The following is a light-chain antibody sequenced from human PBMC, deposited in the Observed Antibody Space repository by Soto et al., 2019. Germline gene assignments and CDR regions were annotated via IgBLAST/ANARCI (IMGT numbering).Light chain of an antibody. Sequence: EIVLTQSPGTLSLSPGERATLSCRASQSVRSSYLAWYQQKPGQAPRLLIYGASSRATDIPDRFSGSGSGTDFTLTISRLEPEDFAVYYVQQYGSSPRTFGQGTKVEIK. CDR3: QQYGSSPRT. CDR2: GAS. CDR1: QSVRSSY. V-gene: IGKV3-20*01. J-gene: IGKJ1*01.